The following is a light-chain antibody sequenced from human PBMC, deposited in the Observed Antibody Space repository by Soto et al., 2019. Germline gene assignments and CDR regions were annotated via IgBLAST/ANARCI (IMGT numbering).Light chain of an antibody. CDR2: RSD. CDR3: VAWDDSLSGVV. CDR1: SSNIGSNY. Sequence: QSVLTQPPSASGTPGQKFTVSCSGSSSNIGSNYVYWYQHLPGTAPKLLIYRSDQRPSGVPDRFSGSKSGTSASLAISGLRSEDEADYYCVAWDDSLSGVVFGGGTKVTVL. J-gene: IGLJ2*01. V-gene: IGLV1-47*01.